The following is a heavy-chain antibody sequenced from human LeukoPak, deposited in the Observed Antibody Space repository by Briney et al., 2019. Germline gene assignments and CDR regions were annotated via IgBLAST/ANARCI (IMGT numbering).Heavy chain of an antibody. CDR1: GFTFSSCE. Sequence: GGSLRLSCAASGFTFSSCEMNWVRQAPGKGLEWVSYISSSGSTIYYADSVKGRFTISRDNYKNSLYLQMNSLRAEDTAVYYCARVEVVVAATFDYWGQGTLVTVSS. D-gene: IGHD2-15*01. V-gene: IGHV3-48*03. J-gene: IGHJ4*02. CDR2: ISSSGSTI. CDR3: ARVEVVVAATFDY.